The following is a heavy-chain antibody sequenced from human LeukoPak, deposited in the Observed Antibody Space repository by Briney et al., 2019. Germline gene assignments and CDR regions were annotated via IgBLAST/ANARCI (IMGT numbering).Heavy chain of an antibody. CDR3: ARGVYYYDSSGYYANANWFDP. V-gene: IGHV1-46*01. D-gene: IGHD3-22*01. CDR1: GYTFTSYY. CDR2: INPSGGST. J-gene: IGHJ5*02. Sequence: ASVKVSCKASGYTFTSYYMHWVRQAPGQGLEWMGIINPSGGSTSYAQKFQGRVTMTRDTSTSTVYMELSRLRSDDTAVYYCARGVYYYDSSGYYANANWFDPWGQGTLVTVSS.